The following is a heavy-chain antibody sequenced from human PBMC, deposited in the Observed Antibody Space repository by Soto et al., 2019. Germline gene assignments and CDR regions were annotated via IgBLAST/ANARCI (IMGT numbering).Heavy chain of an antibody. CDR3: AKGGRQWLVTSDFNY. J-gene: IGHJ4*02. Sequence: VQLVESGGVVVQPGRSLRLSCAASGFTFSDYAMHWVRQAPGKGLEWVAVVSHDGRNTHYADSVKGRFTISRYSSKNTVSLEMSSLRAEDTAVYYCAKGGRQWLVTSDFNYWGQGALVTVSS. CDR2: VSHDGRNT. V-gene: IGHV3-30*18. CDR1: GFTFSDYA. D-gene: IGHD6-19*01.